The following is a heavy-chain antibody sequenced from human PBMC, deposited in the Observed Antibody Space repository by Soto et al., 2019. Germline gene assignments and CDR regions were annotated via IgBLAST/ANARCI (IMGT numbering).Heavy chain of an antibody. CDR1: GFTFSNYA. CDR3: ARDLTPHITGYGMDV. J-gene: IGHJ6*02. D-gene: IGHD1-20*01. Sequence: EVQLLESGGGFVQPGGSLRLSCAVSGFTFSNYAMTWVRQAPGKGLEWVSLMSGNGGRLVYADSVKGRFTISRDNAKNSLYLQMNSLRAEDTAVYYCARDLTPHITGYGMDVWGQGTTVTVSS. CDR2: MSGNGGRL. V-gene: IGHV3-23*01.